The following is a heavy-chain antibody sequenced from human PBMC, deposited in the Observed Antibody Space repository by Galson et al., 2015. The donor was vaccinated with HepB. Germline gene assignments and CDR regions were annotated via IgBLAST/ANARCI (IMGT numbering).Heavy chain of an antibody. CDR1: GFTISTNY. D-gene: IGHD6-19*01. V-gene: IGHV3-66*01. CDR3: ARGGPHSSGYQYYFDY. J-gene: IGHJ4*02. Sequence: SLRLSCAASGFTISTNYMTWVRQAPGRGLEWVSVVFSGGTTYFADSVKGRFTISRDISKNTLYLQMNNLRVEDTAVYYCARGGPHSSGYQYYFDYWGQGALVTVSS. CDR2: VFSGGTT.